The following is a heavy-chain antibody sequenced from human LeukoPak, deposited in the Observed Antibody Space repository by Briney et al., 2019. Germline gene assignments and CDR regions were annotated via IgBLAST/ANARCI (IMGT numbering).Heavy chain of an antibody. D-gene: IGHD3-10*01. CDR3: ARDPTGVLTVHYFDY. V-gene: IGHV7-4-1*02. J-gene: IGHJ4*02. CDR2: INTNTGNP. CDR1: GYTFTSYV. Sequence: ASVKVSCKASGYTFTSYVMNWVRQAPGQGLEWMGWINTNTGNPTYAQGFTGRFVFSLDTSVSTAYLQISSLKAEDTAVYYCARDPTGVLTVHYFDYWGQGTLVTVSS.